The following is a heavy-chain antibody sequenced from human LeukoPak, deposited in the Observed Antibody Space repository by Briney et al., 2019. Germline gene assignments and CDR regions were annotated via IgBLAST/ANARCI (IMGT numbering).Heavy chain of an antibody. CDR3: ARIPPRSYCSGGSCYRNAFDI. V-gene: IGHV4-34*01. D-gene: IGHD2-15*01. J-gene: IGHJ3*02. Sequence: PSETLSLTCAVYGGSFSGYYWSWVRQPPGKGLEWIGEINHSGSTNYNPSLKSRVTISVDTSKNQFSLKLSSVTAADTAVYYCARIPPRSYCSGGSCYRNAFDIWGQGTMVTVSS. CDR1: GGSFSGYY. CDR2: INHSGST.